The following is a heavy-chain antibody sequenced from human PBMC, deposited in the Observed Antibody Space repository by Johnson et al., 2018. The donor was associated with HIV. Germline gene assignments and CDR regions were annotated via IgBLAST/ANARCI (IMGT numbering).Heavy chain of an antibody. CDR3: AREDYHYDGSDHVLGAFDI. J-gene: IGHJ3*02. D-gene: IGHD3-22*01. CDR2: ISSDASEK. CDR1: GFTFSTYD. V-gene: IGHV3-30*04. Sequence: QMLLVESGGGVVQPGGSLRLSCAASGFTFSTYDIHWVRQSPGYGLEWVAVISSDASEKYYADSVKGRFTVSRDNSKQTLYLDMNSLRAEDTAVYFCAREDYHYDGSDHVLGAFDIWGQGTMVTVSS.